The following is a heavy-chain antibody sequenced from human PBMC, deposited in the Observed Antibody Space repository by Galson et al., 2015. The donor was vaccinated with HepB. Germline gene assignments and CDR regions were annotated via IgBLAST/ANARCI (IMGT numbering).Heavy chain of an antibody. CDR3: AREDGISNIDY. V-gene: IGHV1-3*01. J-gene: IGHJ4*02. Sequence: SVKVSCKASGYKFSTYSITWVRQAPGQRLEWMGWINAGNGNTKYSQKFQERVTITRDTSASTAYIELSSLRSEDTAVFYCAREDGISNIDYWGQGTLVTVSS. D-gene: IGHD2/OR15-2a*01. CDR2: INAGNGNT. CDR1: GYKFSTYS.